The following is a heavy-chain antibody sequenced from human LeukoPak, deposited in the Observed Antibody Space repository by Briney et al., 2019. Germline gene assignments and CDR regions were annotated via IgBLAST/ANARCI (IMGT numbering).Heavy chain of an antibody. D-gene: IGHD2-15*01. CDR3: ARVDGSPDY. CDR1: GYTFTSYD. V-gene: IGHV1-8*01. Sequence: ASVKVSCKASGYTFTSYDINWVRQATGQGREWMGWINPNSGNRGYAQQFQGRVTITRDTSISTVYMELSSLRSEDTAVYYCARVDGSPDYWGQGTLVTVFS. J-gene: IGHJ4*02. CDR2: INPNSGNR.